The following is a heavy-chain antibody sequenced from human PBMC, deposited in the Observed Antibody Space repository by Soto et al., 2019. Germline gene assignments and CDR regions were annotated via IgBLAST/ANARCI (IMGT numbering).Heavy chain of an antibody. CDR3: ASAMSTT. CDR2: MNPNSGHT. V-gene: IGHV1-8*01. Sequence: QVQLVQSGAEVKKPGASVKVSCKASGYTFTSHDINWMLQATGQGLEWMGWMNPNSGHTNYAQKFQGRVTMTRNTHISTAYVELTSLRSEDTAVYSCASAMSTTWGQGTLVTVPS. J-gene: IGHJ5*02. D-gene: IGHD2-2*01. CDR1: GYTFTSHD.